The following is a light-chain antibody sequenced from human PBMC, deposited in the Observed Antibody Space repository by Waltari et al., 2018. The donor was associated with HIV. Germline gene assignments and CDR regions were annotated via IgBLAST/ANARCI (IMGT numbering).Light chain of an antibody. V-gene: IGLV1-44*01. CDR3: AAWDENLNGL. Sequence: QSVLTQPPSASGTPGQRVTISCSGSSSTIGTNTVHWYQHLPGSAPTLLIYSNNQRPSGVPDRFSASKSGTSASLAISGLRSEDEAEYYCAAWDENLNGLFGGGTKLTVL. J-gene: IGLJ3*02. CDR1: SSTIGTNT. CDR2: SNN.